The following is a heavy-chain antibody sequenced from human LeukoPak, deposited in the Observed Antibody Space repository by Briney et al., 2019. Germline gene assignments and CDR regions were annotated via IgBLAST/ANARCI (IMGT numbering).Heavy chain of an antibody. CDR3: ARRSVIYGSGSWFGY. CDR1: GYTFTSYA. J-gene: IGHJ4*02. V-gene: IGHV7-4-1*02. CDR2: INTNTGNP. D-gene: IGHD3-10*01. Sequence: ASVNVSCKASGYTFTSYAMNWVRQAPGQGLEWMGWINTNTGNPTYAQGFTGRFVFSLDTSVSTAYLQISSLRAEDTAVYYCARRSVIYGSGSWFGYWGQGTLVTVSS.